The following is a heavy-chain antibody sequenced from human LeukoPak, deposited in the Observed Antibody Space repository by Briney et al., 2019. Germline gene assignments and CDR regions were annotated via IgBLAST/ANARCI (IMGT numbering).Heavy chain of an antibody. CDR1: GFTFSSYA. V-gene: IGHV3-30-3*01. J-gene: IGHJ6*02. Sequence: PGGSLRLSCAASGFTFSSYAMQWVRQAPGKGLEWVAVISYDGGTKYYADSVKGRFTISRDNSKNTLYLQMNSLRAEDSAVYYCAREGYCSGGSCYSSGARVRGVYYYYGMDVWGQGTTVTVSS. D-gene: IGHD2-15*01. CDR2: ISYDGGTK. CDR3: AREGYCSGGSCYSSGARVRGVYYYYGMDV.